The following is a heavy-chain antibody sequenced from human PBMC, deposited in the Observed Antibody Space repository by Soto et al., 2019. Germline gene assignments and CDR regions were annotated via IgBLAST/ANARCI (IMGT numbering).Heavy chain of an antibody. CDR3: AREGQTYYDILTGYPPIPTS. CDR1: GGTFSSYT. CDR2: IIPILGIA. Sequence: SVKVSCKASGGTFSSYTISWVRQAPGQGLEWMGRIIPILGIANYAQKFQGRVTITADKSTSTAYMELSSLRSEDTAVYYCAREGQTYYDILTGYPPIPTSWGQGTMVTVSS. D-gene: IGHD3-9*01. J-gene: IGHJ3*01. V-gene: IGHV1-69*04.